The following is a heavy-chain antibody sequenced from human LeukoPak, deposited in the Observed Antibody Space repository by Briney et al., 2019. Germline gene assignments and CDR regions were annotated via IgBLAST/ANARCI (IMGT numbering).Heavy chain of an antibody. Sequence: ASVTVSSTAFGHTSTSYYIHWVRQAPGKPLEWIGIHIPSGGRASYAQKFQGRGTMAIDTSSSTVYMGLSSLRADDTAVYYCARVRWYSGFEFDYWGRGAMVSVSS. V-gene: IGHV1-46*01. J-gene: IGHJ4*02. D-gene: IGHD5-12*01. CDR3: ARVRWYSGFEFDY. CDR1: GHTSTSYY. CDR2: HIPSGGRA.